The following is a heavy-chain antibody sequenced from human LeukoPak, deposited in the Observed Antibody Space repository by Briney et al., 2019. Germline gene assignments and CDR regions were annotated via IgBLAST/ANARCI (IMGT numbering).Heavy chain of an antibody. CDR2: IRYDGSNK. J-gene: IGHJ4*02. CDR1: GFTFSSYG. CDR3: AKDNDVLRFLRAFDY. V-gene: IGHV3-30*02. Sequence: GGSLRLSCAASGFTFSSYGMHWVRQAPGKGLEWVAFIRYDGSNKYYADSVKGRFTISRDNSKNTLYLQMNSLRAEDTAVYYCAKDNDVLRFLRAFDYWGQGTLVTVSS. D-gene: IGHD3-3*01.